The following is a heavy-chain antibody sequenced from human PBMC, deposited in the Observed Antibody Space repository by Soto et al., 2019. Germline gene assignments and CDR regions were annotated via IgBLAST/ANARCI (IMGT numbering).Heavy chain of an antibody. V-gene: IGHV4-59*01. Sequence: SETLSLTGTVSGGSISSYYWSWIRQPPGKRLEWIGYIYYSGSTNYNPSLKSRVTISVDTSKNQFSLKLSPLTAADTDVYYCASGWMAAFDNWGQGTLVTVSS. CDR3: ASGWMAAFDN. CDR2: IYYSGST. D-gene: IGHD2-2*03. J-gene: IGHJ4*02. CDR1: GGSISSYY.